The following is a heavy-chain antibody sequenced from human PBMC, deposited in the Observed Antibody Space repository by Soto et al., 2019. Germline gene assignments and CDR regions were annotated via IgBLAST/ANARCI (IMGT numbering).Heavy chain of an antibody. J-gene: IGHJ5*02. Sequence: QVQLVQSGAEVKKPGASVKVSCKASGCTFTSYYMHWVRQAPGQGLEWMGIINPSGGSTSYAQKFQGRVTMTRDTSTSTVYLELSSLRSEDTAVYYCARQKVGATPWFDPWGQGTLVTVSS. CDR3: ARQKVGATPWFDP. CDR2: INPSGGST. CDR1: GCTFTSYY. V-gene: IGHV1-46*01. D-gene: IGHD1-26*01.